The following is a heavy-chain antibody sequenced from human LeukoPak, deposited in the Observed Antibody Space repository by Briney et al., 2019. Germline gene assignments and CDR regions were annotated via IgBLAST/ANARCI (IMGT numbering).Heavy chain of an antibody. J-gene: IGHJ3*02. D-gene: IGHD2-21*01. V-gene: IGHV1-3*01. Sequence: GASVKVSCKASGYTFTSYAMHWVRQAPGQRLEWMGWINAGNGNTKYSQKFQGRVTITRDTSASTAYMELNSLRAEDTAVYYCASLVVVDGAFGIWGQGTMVTVSS. CDR2: INAGNGNT. CDR3: ASLVVVDGAFGI. CDR1: GYTFTSYA.